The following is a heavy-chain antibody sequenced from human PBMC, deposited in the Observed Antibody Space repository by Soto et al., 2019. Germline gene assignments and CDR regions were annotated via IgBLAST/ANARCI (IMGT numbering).Heavy chain of an antibody. Sequence: ASVKVSCKASGYTFTSYGISWVRQAPGQRLEWMGWINAGNGNTKYSQKFPGRVTITRDTSASTAYMELSSLRSEDTAVYYCARDLGGWPDYWGQGTLVTVSS. CDR3: ARDLGGWPDY. CDR2: INAGNGNT. J-gene: IGHJ4*02. D-gene: IGHD2-15*01. CDR1: GYTFTSYG. V-gene: IGHV1-3*01.